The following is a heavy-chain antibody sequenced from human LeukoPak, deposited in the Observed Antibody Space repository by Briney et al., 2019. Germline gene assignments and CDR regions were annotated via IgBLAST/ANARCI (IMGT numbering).Heavy chain of an antibody. CDR3: ARVGGSYDFWSGYYPYYYYYYMDV. Sequence: GAPRLFCATSGVTFSSYSINWGRQAPRKGLEWVSSLSSSSNYIYYADSVKGRFTISRDNAKNSLYLQMNSLRAEDTAVYYCARVGGSYDFWSGYYPYYYYYYMDVWGKGTTVTVSS. J-gene: IGHJ6*03. D-gene: IGHD3-3*01. V-gene: IGHV3-21*01. CDR1: GVTFSSYS. CDR2: LSSSSNYI.